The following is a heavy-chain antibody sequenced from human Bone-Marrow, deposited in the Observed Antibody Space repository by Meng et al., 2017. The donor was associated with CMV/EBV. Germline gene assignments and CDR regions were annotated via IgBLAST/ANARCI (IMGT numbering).Heavy chain of an antibody. D-gene: IGHD5-18*01. J-gene: IGHJ6*02. Sequence: GESLKISCAASGLTFSDYGMHWVRQAPGKGLDWVAFVSYDGGNKYYADSVKGRFTISRDNSKNTLYLQMNSLRAEDTAVYYCARVRDSMVMYYYYGMDVWGQGTTVTVSS. V-gene: IGHV3-30*19. CDR2: VSYDGGNK. CDR1: GLTFSDYG. CDR3: ARVRDSMVMYYYYGMDV.